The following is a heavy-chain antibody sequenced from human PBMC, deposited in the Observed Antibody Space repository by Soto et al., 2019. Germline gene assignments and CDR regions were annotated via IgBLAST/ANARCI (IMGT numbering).Heavy chain of an antibody. D-gene: IGHD1-26*01. CDR2: ISSSSTYK. CDR1: GFTFSSHS. Sequence: EVQLVESGGGLVKPGGSLRLSCAASGFTFSSHSMNWVRQAPGKGLEWVSSISSSSTYKYYADSVKGRFTIARDNAKNSLYLQMNRLRAEDTAVYYCARDKRWELRLDQHNGMDVWGQGTTVIVS. J-gene: IGHJ6*02. CDR3: ARDKRWELRLDQHNGMDV. V-gene: IGHV3-21*01.